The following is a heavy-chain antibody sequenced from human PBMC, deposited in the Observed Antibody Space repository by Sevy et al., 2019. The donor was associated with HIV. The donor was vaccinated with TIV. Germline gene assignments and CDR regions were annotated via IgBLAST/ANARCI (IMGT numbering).Heavy chain of an antibody. CDR3: VRSIAATGKYYFNY. V-gene: IGHV3-7*01. CDR2: IKQDGNEK. Sequence: GESLKISCAASGFSFRSHWMSWVRQAPEKGLEWVANIKQDGNEKNYVASVKGRFTISRDNVKNSLYLQMNSLRAEDTAVYYCVRSIAATGKYYFNYWGQGTLVTVSS. J-gene: IGHJ4*02. CDR1: GFSFRSHW. D-gene: IGHD6-13*01.